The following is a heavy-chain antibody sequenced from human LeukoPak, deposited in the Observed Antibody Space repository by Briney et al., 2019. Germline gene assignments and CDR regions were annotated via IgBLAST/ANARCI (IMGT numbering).Heavy chain of an antibody. D-gene: IGHD3-3*01. CDR1: GGSISSVNYY. V-gene: IGHV4-61*02. J-gene: IGHJ3*01. Sequence: PSETLSLTCTVSGGSISSVNYYWGWIRQPAGKGLEWIGRVYTSGSTDYNPSLKSRVTISIDTSRNQFSLEMRSVTAADTAMYYCARDLRYYDFWNGYYSDAFDVWGQGTVVTVSS. CDR2: VYTSGST. CDR3: ARDLRYYDFWNGYYSDAFDV.